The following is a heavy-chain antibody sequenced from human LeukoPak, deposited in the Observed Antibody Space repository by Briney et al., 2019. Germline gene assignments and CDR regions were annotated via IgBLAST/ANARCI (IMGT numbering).Heavy chain of an antibody. CDR1: GYTFTTYG. J-gene: IGHJ4*02. V-gene: IGHV1-18*01. D-gene: IGHD2-15*01. Sequence: ASVKVSCKASGYTFTTYGISWVRQAPGQGLEWMGWISPYDGNTNYAQKLQGRVTMTTDTSTSTAYMELRSLRSDDTAVYYCARDRAVVVAATDYWGQGTLVTVSS. CDR3: ARDRAVVVAATDY. CDR2: ISPYDGNT.